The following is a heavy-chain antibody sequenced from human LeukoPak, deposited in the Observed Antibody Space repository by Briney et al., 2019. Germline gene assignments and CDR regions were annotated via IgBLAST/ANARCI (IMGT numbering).Heavy chain of an antibody. D-gene: IGHD3-10*01. J-gene: IGHJ4*02. V-gene: IGHV3-23*01. CDR3: AKRGIVIRAVIIVGFHKEAYYFDY. CDR2: ISDSGGST. CDR1: GITLSDYG. Sequence: GGSLRLSCAVSGITLSDYGMSWVRQAPGKGLEWVAGISDSGGSTNYADSVKGRFTISRDNPKNTLYLQMNSLRAEDTAVYFCAKRGIVIRAVIIVGFHKEAYYFDYWGQGALVTVSS.